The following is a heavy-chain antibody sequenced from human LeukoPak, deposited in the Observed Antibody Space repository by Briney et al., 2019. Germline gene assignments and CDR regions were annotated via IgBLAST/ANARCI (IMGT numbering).Heavy chain of an antibody. CDR2: IDEHGTTI. D-gene: IGHD3-10*01. V-gene: IGHV3-74*01. CDR3: ARAVGGAGSH. Sequence: GGSLRLSCAASGVTFSRYWMHWVRQAPGEGLVWVSRIDEHGTTIDYADSVRDRFTISRDNAKNTLYLHMNSLRAEDTAMYYCARAVGGAGSHWGQGSLVTVSS. J-gene: IGHJ4*02. CDR1: GVTFSRYW.